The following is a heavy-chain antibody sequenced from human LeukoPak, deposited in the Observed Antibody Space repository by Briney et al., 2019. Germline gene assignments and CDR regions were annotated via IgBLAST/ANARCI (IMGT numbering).Heavy chain of an antibody. D-gene: IGHD3-3*01. J-gene: IGHJ4*02. Sequence: GGSLRLSCAASGLTFSSYAMNWVRQAPGKGLEWVSVISGSGGKTYYADSVKGRFTISRDNSKNTLYPQINILRAEDTAVYYCAKESYVLRFLEWPLGSPLDYWGQGTLVTVSS. CDR2: ISGSGGKT. CDR1: GLTFSSYA. V-gene: IGHV3-23*01. CDR3: AKESYVLRFLEWPLGSPLDY.